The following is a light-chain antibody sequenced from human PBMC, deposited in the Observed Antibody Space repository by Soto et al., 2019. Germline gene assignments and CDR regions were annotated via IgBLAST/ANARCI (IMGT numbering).Light chain of an antibody. CDR2: EVS. CDR1: SIDVGGYNY. Sequence: QSALTQPASVSGSPGQSITISCTGTSIDVGGYNYVSWYQQHPGKAPKLLIYEVSNRPSGVSNRFSGSKSGNTASLTISGLQAEDEADYYCSSYTDTNTYVFGTGTKLTVL. CDR3: SSYTDTNTYV. V-gene: IGLV2-14*01. J-gene: IGLJ1*01.